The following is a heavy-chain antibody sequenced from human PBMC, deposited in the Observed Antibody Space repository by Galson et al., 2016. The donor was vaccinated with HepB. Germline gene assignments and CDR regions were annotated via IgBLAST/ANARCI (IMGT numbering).Heavy chain of an antibody. CDR2: IYYSGST. J-gene: IGHJ5*02. Sequence: SETLSLTCTVSGASSNRNTYYWDWIRQPPGKGLEWIGSIYYSGSTYYHPSLRSRVTISADTSKNHVSLNLTSVTAADTAVYYCVGQQNTGWHLLPWGQGTLVTVAS. D-gene: IGHD3-3*02. CDR3: VGQQNTGWHLLP. CDR1: GASSNRNTYY. V-gene: IGHV4-39*01.